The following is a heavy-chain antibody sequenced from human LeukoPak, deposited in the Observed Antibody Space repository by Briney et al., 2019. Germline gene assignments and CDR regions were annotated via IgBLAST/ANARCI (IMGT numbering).Heavy chain of an antibody. CDR3: AKAVDVWGSYRPYYFDY. J-gene: IGHJ4*02. D-gene: IGHD3-16*02. Sequence: PAESLRLSCAVSGFTFSSNAMSWVRQAQGKGLELVSAISGCGGSTYYSDSVKGRLTIPKDNSKNTLYLQLNSLRVEDTAVYYCAKAVDVWGSYRPYYFDYWGQGTMVTVSS. CDR1: GFTFSSNA. CDR2: ISGCGGST. V-gene: IGHV3-23*01.